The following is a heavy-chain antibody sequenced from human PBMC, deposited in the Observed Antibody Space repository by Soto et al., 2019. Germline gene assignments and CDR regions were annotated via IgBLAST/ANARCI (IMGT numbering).Heavy chain of an antibody. CDR3: ARRGSTAISYSQTFEH. Sequence: SETLSLTCTVSGGSISSYYWSWIRQPPGKGLEGIGYIYYSGSTNYNPALQSRVTISVDTSKNHFSLKLSSESAADTAVYFCARRGSTAISYSQTFEHGCQGTLV. D-gene: IGHD2-21*02. CDR2: IYYSGST. V-gene: IGHV4-59*01. CDR1: GGSISSYY. J-gene: IGHJ1*01.